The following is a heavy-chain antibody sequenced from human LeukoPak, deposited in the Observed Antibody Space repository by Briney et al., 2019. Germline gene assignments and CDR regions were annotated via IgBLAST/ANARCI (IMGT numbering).Heavy chain of an antibody. D-gene: IGHD3-10*01. J-gene: IGHJ4*01. V-gene: IGHV1-8*02. CDR1: GYTFTGYY. CDR2: MNPNSGNT. Sequence: GASVKVSCKASGYTFTGYYMHWVRQATGQGLEWMGWMNPNSGNTGYAQKFQGRVTMTRNTSISTAYMELSSLRSEDTAVYYCARALTMVRGVIMGYWGQEPWSPSPQ. CDR3: ARALTMVRGVIMGY.